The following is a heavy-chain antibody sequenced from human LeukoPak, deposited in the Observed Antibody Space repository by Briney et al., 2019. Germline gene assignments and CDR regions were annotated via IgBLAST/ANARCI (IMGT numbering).Heavy chain of an antibody. V-gene: IGHV3-48*01. CDR2: ISSSSSTI. CDR3: ARTDLSIAAAGIDY. J-gene: IGHJ4*02. CDR1: GFTFSSYS. Sequence: GSLRLSCAASGFTFSSYSMNWVRQASGKGLEWVSYISSSSSTIYYADSVKGRFTISRDNAKNSLYLQMNSLRAEDTAVYYCARTDLSIAAAGIDYWGQGTLVTVSS. D-gene: IGHD6-13*01.